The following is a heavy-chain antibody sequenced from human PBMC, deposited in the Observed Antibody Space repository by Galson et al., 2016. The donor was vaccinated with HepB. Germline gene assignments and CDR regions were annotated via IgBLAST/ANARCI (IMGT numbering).Heavy chain of an antibody. Sequence: SETLSLTCTVSGGPITSNHHYWGWIRQPPGKGLEWIGSAFHSGNTYYNPSLRSRVTVSVDASRNQFSLKLSSLTAADTAIYYCARSDLVVVPTSTEWFDPWGQGILVDVSS. CDR3: ARSDLVVVPTSTEWFDP. V-gene: IGHV4-39*01. J-gene: IGHJ5*02. D-gene: IGHD2-2*01. CDR2: AFHSGNT. CDR1: GGPITSNHHY.